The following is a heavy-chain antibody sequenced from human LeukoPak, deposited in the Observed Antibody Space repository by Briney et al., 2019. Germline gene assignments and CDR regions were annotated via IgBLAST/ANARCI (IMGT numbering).Heavy chain of an antibody. D-gene: IGHD5-24*01. J-gene: IGHJ6*03. V-gene: IGHV4-34*01. CDR1: GGSFSGYY. Sequence: PSETLSLTCAVYGGSFSGYYWSWIRQPPGKGLEWIGEINHSGSTNYNPSLKSRVTISVDTSKNQFSLKLSSVTAADTAVYYCARGRDGYNSYYYYYMDVWGKGTTVTVSS. CDR2: INHSGST. CDR3: ARGRDGYNSYYYYYMDV.